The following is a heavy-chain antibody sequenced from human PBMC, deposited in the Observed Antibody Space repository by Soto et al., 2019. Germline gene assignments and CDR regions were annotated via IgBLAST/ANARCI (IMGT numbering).Heavy chain of an antibody. V-gene: IGHV3-33*01. Sequence: GGSLRLSCAASGFTFRSYGMHWVRQAPCKGLEWVAVIWYDGSNKYYADSVKGRFTISRDNSKNTLYLQMNSLRAEDTAVYSCARDLGIPAALGYYYGMDVGGEGTTVTVSS. CDR3: ARDLGIPAALGYYYGMDV. D-gene: IGHD6-13*01. J-gene: IGHJ6*04. CDR1: GFTFRSYG. CDR2: IWYDGSNK.